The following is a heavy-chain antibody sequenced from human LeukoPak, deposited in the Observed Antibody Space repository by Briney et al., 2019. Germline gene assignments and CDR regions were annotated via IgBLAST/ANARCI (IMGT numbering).Heavy chain of an antibody. CDR3: ARHVQSYYYYMDV. Sequence: GESLQISSKGSGYRFTSYWIGWVRHMPGRDREGMGVIFSGGSDTRYSPSLQGQVTISVDKSISTAYLQWSSLKASDTAMYYCARHVQSYYYYMDVWGKGTTVTVSS. CDR2: IFSGGSDT. J-gene: IGHJ6*03. V-gene: IGHV5-51*01. CDR1: GYRFTSYW. D-gene: IGHD4-11*01.